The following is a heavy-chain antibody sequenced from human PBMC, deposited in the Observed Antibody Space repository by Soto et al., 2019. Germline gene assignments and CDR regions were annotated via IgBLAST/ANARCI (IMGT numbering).Heavy chain of an antibody. D-gene: IGHD1-20*01. J-gene: IGHJ4*02. V-gene: IGHV3-74*01. CDR1: GFTFNIYW. CDR3: ARYIKNQVDF. Sequence: EVQLLESGGGLVQPGGSLRLSCAASGFTFNIYWLHWVRQAPGKGLVWVSKINGAGGSTNYADGVKGRFTISRDNAKKTLYLNMISLRDKDTSVYFCARYIKNQVDFWGQGTLVTVSS. CDR2: INGAGGST.